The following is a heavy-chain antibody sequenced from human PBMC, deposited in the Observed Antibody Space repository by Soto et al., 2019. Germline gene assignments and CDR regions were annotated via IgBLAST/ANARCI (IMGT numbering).Heavy chain of an antibody. CDR3: ARDPRTVAYGDTSGGRDY. V-gene: IGHV3-30-3*01. J-gene: IGHJ4*02. CDR2: ISYDGSNK. D-gene: IGHD4-17*01. CDR1: GFTFSSYA. Sequence: VQLVESGGGVVQPGRSLRLSCAASGFTFSSYAMHWVRQAPGKGLEWVAVISYDGSNKYYADSVKGRFTISRDNSKNTHYLQMERLRAENTAMYDGARDPRTVAYGDTSGGRDYWGRGPLVTVSS.